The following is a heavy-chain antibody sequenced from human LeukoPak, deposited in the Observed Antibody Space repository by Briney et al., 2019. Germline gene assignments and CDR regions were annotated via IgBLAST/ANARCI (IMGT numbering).Heavy chain of an antibody. D-gene: IGHD3-3*01. CDR2: INPSGGST. V-gene: IGHV1-46*01. CDR3: ASVFLHYYGMDV. CDR1: GYTFTSYY. Sequence: ASVKVSCKASGYTFTSYYMHWVRQAPGQGLEWMGIINPSGGSTSYAQKFQGRVTMTRDTSRSTVYMELSSLRSEDTAAYYCASVFLHYYGMDVWGQGTTVTVSS. J-gene: IGHJ6*02.